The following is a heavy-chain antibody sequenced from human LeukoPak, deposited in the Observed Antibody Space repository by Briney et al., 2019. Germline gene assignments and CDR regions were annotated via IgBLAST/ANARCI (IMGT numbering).Heavy chain of an antibody. Sequence: GGSLRLSCAASGFTFTSYSMSWVRQAPGKGLEWVSTIRSNGGDTYYADSVKGRFPISRDNSKNTGYLEMNSLRAEDTAVYYCAKGGYTTWFDPWGQGTLVTVSS. CDR1: GFTFTSYS. CDR3: AKGGYTTWFDP. J-gene: IGHJ5*02. D-gene: IGHD2-15*01. V-gene: IGHV3-23*01. CDR2: IRSNGGDT.